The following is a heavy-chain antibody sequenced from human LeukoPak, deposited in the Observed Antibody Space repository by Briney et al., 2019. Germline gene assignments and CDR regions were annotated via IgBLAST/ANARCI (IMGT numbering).Heavy chain of an antibody. CDR2: IYYSGST. CDR1: GGSISSSSYY. Sequence: SETLSLTCTVSGGSISSSSYYWGWIRQPPGKGLEWIGSIYYSGSTYYNPSLKSRVTISVDTSKNQFSLKLSSVTAADTAVYYCSRGWLQQGFDYWGQGTLVTVSS. J-gene: IGHJ4*02. D-gene: IGHD5-24*01. V-gene: IGHV4-39*07. CDR3: SRGWLQQGFDY.